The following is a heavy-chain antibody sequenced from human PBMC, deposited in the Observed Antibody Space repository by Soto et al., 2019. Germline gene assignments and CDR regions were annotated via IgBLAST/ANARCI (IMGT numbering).Heavy chain of an antibody. D-gene: IGHD3-10*01. CDR3: ARFEGRAL. V-gene: IGHV1-69*02. J-gene: IGHJ4*02. CDR1: GGTFSSYT. Sequence: QVQLVQSGAEVKKPGSSVKVSCKASGGTFSSYTISWVRQAPGQGLEWMGRIIPILDITNYAQKFQDRVTINADKSTSTAYMELTSLRFEDTAVYYCARFEGRALWGQGTLVTVSS. CDR2: IIPILDIT.